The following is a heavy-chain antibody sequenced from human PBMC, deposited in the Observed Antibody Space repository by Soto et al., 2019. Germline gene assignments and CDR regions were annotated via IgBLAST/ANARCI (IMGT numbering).Heavy chain of an antibody. CDR3: ARDVNDSSGSQGFDY. V-gene: IGHV4-31*03. CDR2: IHYSGDS. J-gene: IGHJ4*02. CDR1: GDSVSSKNYY. Sequence: SDTLSLTCTVSGDSVSSKNYYWSWIRQRPGKGLEWIGYIHYSGDSYDNPSLTSRITMSMDVSKNQFSLNLRSVTAADTAIYYCARDVNDSSGSQGFDYWGQGTLVTVSS. D-gene: IGHD3-22*01.